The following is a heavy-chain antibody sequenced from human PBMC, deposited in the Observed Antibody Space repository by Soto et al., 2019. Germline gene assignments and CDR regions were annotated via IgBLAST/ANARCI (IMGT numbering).Heavy chain of an antibody. CDR2: SYYSGTS. V-gene: IGHV4-34*01. CDR1: GGSLSGYY. CDR3: TRRYNWNDYYFDP. D-gene: IGHD1-20*01. Sequence: SETLSLTCAVYGGSLSGYYWSWIRQSPGKGLEWIGSSYYSGTSYFNPALKGRVTISVDTSTNQFSLRLTSVTAADTAVYYCTRRYNWNDYYFDPWGQGTLVTVSS. J-gene: IGHJ5*02.